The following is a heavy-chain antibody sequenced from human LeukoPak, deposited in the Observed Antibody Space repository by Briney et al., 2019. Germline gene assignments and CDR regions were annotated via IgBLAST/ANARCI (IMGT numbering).Heavy chain of an antibody. CDR3: AKGDTIFGVVPFDY. CDR2: INHDGSST. CDR1: GFTFTTFW. V-gene: IGHV3-74*01. J-gene: IGHJ4*02. D-gene: IGHD3-3*01. Sequence: PGGSLRLSCATSGFTFTTFWMHWVRQAPGKGLVWVSRINHDGSSTNYADSVKGRFTISRDNAKNTVYLQMNSLRAEDTAVYYCAKGDTIFGVVPFDYWGQGTLVTVSS.